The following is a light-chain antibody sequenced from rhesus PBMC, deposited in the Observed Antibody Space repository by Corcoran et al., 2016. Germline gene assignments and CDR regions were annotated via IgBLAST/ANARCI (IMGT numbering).Light chain of an antibody. J-gene: IGKJ1*01. CDR1: QSLLYSSNNKNY. Sequence: DIVMTQSPDSLAVSLGERVTINCKSSQSLLYSSNNKNYLAWSQQKPGKAHKLLIYWASTRETGVPNRVSGSGSGTAFTLTISGLQAEDVVVYYCQQHYSSPWTFGQGTKVEIK. V-gene: IGKV4-1*01. CDR2: WAS. CDR3: QQHYSSPWT.